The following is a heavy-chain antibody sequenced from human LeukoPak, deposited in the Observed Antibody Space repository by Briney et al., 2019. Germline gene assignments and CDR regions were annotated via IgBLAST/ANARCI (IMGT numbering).Heavy chain of an antibody. CDR1: GFTVSSNF. J-gene: IGHJ4*02. CDR2: IYSGGNT. V-gene: IGHV3-66*01. D-gene: IGHD5-18*01. Sequence: GGSLRLSCAASGFTVSSNFMSWVRQAPGQGLELVSVIYSGGNTYYADSVRGRFTIFRDNSKNTLYLQMNSLRAEDTAMYYCARRYTYGLDWGQGTLVTVSS. CDR3: ARRYTYGLD.